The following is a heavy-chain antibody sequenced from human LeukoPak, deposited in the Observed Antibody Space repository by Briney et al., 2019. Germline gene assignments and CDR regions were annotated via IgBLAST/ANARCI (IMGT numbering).Heavy chain of an antibody. D-gene: IGHD3-10*01. J-gene: IGHJ4*02. V-gene: IGHV4-34*01. CDR2: INHSGST. CDR1: GGSFSGYY. CDR3: ARARRGVISY. Sequence: PSETLSLTCAVYGGSFSGYYWSWIRQPPGKGLEWIGEINHSGSTNYNPSLKSRVTISVDTSKNQFSLKLSSVTAADTAVYYCARARRGVISYWGQGTLVTVSS.